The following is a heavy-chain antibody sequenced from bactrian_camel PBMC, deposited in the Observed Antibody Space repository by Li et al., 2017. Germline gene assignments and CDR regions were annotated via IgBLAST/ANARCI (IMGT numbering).Heavy chain of an antibody. CDR2: INSGGTS. D-gene: IGHD3*01. CDR1: VSTSC. J-gene: IGHJ4*01. Sequence: HVQLVESGGGSVQAGGSLRLSCAASVSTSCMAWFRQVPGKEREAVASINSGGTSTYRDSVRGRFTISKGIPNRTLYLQMSSLKPEDTAMYYCAAGWSFGVGTLLRRHYNYWGQGTQV. CDR3: AAGWSFGVGTLLRRHYNY. V-gene: IGHV3S53*01.